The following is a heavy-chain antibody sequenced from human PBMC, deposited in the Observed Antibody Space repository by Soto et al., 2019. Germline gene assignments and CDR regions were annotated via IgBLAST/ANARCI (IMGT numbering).Heavy chain of an antibody. CDR2: IYSSGST. V-gene: IGHV4-59*01. D-gene: IGHD5-18*01. Sequence: SETLSLTSPVSAGSISNYYWNWIRQSPGKGLEWIGYIYSSGSTHYNPSLQNRVTISIDTSKNQVSLKVNSETAADTAVYYCARDHPHSYGVYYFDYWGQGTPVTVSS. CDR1: AGSISNYY. J-gene: IGHJ4*02. CDR3: ARDHPHSYGVYYFDY.